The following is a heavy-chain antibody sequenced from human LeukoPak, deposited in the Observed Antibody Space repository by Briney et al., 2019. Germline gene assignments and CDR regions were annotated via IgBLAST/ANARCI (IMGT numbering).Heavy chain of an antibody. CDR2: ISGSGGDT. D-gene: IGHD5-18*01. J-gene: IGHJ6*02. V-gene: IGHV3-23*01. Sequence: GGSLRLSCAASGFSFTMYGIHWVRQAPGKGLEWVSAISGSGGDTYYADSVKGRFTISRDNSKDTLYLQMNILRAEDTAVYYCAKSDSYRYYYYGVDVWGQGTTVTVSS. CDR3: AKSDSYRYYYYGVDV. CDR1: GFSFTMYG.